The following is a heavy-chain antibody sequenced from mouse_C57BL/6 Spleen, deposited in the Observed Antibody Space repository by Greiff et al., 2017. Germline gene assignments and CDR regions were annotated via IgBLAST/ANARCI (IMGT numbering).Heavy chain of an antibody. CDR2: INYDGSST. V-gene: IGHV5-16*01. D-gene: IGHD3-3*01. J-gene: IGHJ4*01. CDR1: GFTFSDYY. CDR3: AREETGTGAMDY. Sequence: DVQLVESEGGLVQPGSSMKLSCTASGFTFSDYYMAWVRQVPEKGLEWVANINYDGSSTYYLDSLKSRFIISRDNAKNILYLQMSSLKSEDTATYYCAREETGTGAMDYWGQGTSVTVSS.